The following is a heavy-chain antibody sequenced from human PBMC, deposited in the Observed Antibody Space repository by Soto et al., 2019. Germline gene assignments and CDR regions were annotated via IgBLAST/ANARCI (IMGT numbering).Heavy chain of an antibody. V-gene: IGHV1-69*06. CDR3: ARGFYYDSSGYPIYFDY. Sequence: SVKVSCRASGGTFSSYAISWVRQAPGQGLEWMGGIIPIFGTANYAQKFQGRVTITADKSTSTAYMELSSLRSEDTAVYYCARGFYYDSSGYPIYFDYWGQGTLVTVS. D-gene: IGHD3-22*01. CDR1: GGTFSSYA. J-gene: IGHJ4*02. CDR2: IIPIFGTA.